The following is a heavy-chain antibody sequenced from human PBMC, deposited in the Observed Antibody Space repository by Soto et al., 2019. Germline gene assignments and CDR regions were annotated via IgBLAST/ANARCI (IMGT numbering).Heavy chain of an antibody. J-gene: IGHJ6*02. CDR2: INPSGGST. CDR1: GYTFTSYY. V-gene: IGHV1-46*01. CDR3: ARGYDFWSGYYAPPYYYYGMDV. D-gene: IGHD3-3*01. Sequence: ASVKVSCKASGYTFTSYYMHWVRQAPGQGLEWMGIINPSGGSTSYAQKFQGRVTVTRDTATSTVYMELSSLRSEDTAVYYCARGYDFWSGYYAPPYYYYGMDVWCQGTTVTVSS.